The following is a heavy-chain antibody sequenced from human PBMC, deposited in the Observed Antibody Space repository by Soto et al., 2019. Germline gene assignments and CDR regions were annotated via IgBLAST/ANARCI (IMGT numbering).Heavy chain of an antibody. V-gene: IGHV3-30*18. Sequence: QVQLVESGGDVVQPGRSLRLSCAASGFTFRSYGMHWVRQAPGKGLEWVAVTSYDESEKYYGDSVKGRFTISRDNSKNTLYLQMNSLRPEDTAVYYCAKVWVADTFAGWFGMEVWGQGTTVTVSS. J-gene: IGHJ6*02. CDR2: TSYDESEK. CDR3: AKVWVADTFAGWFGMEV. CDR1: GFTFRSYG. D-gene: IGHD6-19*01.